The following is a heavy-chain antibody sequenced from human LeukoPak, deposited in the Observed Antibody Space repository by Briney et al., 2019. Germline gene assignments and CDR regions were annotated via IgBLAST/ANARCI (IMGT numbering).Heavy chain of an antibody. CDR3: AGGDTAMVNLLY. Sequence: GGSLRLSCAASGFTFSSYAMRWVRQAPGKGLEWVAIIWYDGSHTYYADSVKGRFTISRDNSKSTLYLQMNSLRVEDTAVYYCAGGDTAMVNLLYWGQGTLVSVAS. V-gene: IGHV3-33*08. CDR2: IWYDGSHT. CDR1: GFTFSSYA. D-gene: IGHD5-18*01. J-gene: IGHJ4*02.